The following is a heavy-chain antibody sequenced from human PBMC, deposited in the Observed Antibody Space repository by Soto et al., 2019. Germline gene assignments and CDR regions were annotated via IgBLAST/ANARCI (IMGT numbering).Heavy chain of an antibody. CDR1: GGTLSNYA. V-gene: IGHV1-69*01. CDR2: IIPIFGTT. Sequence: QVQLVQSGAEVKKPGSSVKVSCKASGGTLSNYAISWVRQAPGQGLEGMGGIIPIFGTTNYAQKFQGKVTITSDESTSTACMELSSLTSDDTAVYYCAIDTWGGDSYTVDYGGQGTLFSVSS. J-gene: IGHJ4*02. D-gene: IGHD3-16*01. CDR3: AIDTWGGDSYTVDY.